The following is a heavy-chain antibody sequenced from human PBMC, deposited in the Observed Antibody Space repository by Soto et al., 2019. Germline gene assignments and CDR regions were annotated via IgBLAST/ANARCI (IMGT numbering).Heavy chain of an antibody. CDR3: AKDMQTYYDFWSGSQNYGMDV. J-gene: IGHJ6*02. CDR2: ISGSGGST. CDR1: GFTFSSYA. Sequence: PGGSLRLSCAASGFTFSSYAMSWVRQAPGKGLEWVSAISGSGGSTYYADSAKGRFTISRDNSKNTLYLQMNSLRAEDTAVYYCAKDMQTYYDFWSGSQNYGMDVWGQGTTVTVSS. V-gene: IGHV3-23*01. D-gene: IGHD3-3*01.